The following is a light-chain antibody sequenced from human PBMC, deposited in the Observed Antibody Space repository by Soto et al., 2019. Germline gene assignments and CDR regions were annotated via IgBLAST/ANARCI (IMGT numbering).Light chain of an antibody. Sequence: QSVPTQPRSVSGSPGQSVTISCTGTSSDVGEYDYVSWYQQHPDKAPKLMIFDVSERPSGVPDRFSGSKTGNTASLTISGLQAEDEADYYCCSYAGSPYVFGTGTKLTVL. CDR1: SSDVGEYDY. V-gene: IGLV2-11*01. CDR3: CSYAGSPYV. CDR2: DVS. J-gene: IGLJ1*01.